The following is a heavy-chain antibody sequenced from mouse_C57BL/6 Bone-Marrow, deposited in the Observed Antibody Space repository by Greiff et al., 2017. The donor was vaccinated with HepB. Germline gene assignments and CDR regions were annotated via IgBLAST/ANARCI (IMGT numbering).Heavy chain of an antibody. Sequence: QVTLKVSGPGILQSSQTLSLTCSFSGFSLSTSGMGVSWIRQPSGKGLEWLAHIYWDDDKRYNPSLKSRLTISKDTSRNQVFLKITSVDTADTAKYYCARRGPTVVATYYAMDYWGQGTSVTVSS. J-gene: IGHJ4*01. CDR3: ARRGPTVVATYYAMDY. V-gene: IGHV8-12*01. CDR2: IYWDDDK. CDR1: GFSLSTSGMG. D-gene: IGHD1-1*01.